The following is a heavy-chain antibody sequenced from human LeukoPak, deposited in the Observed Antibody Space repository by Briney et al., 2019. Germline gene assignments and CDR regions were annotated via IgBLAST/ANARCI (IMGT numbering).Heavy chain of an antibody. CDR3: ARDLYSYGANQDDY. J-gene: IGHJ4*02. V-gene: IGHV3-7*01. CDR1: GFTFSNNW. D-gene: IGHD5-18*01. CDR2: INQDASAK. Sequence: GGSLRLSCAASGFTFSNNWMNWVRQAPGKGLEWVANINQDASAKSYVDSVRGRFTISRDDAKNSLHLQMNSLRAEDTAVYYCARDLYSYGANQDDYWGQGILVTVSS.